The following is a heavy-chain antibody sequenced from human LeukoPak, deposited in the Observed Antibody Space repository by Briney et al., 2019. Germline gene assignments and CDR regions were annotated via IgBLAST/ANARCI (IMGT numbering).Heavy chain of an antibody. V-gene: IGHV4-39*01. J-gene: IGHJ4*02. CDR1: GDSIRSNNYY. D-gene: IGHD3-3*01. CDR3: QSRFLEWLLDY. Sequence: AETLSLTCTVSGDSIRSNNYYWGWIRQPPGKGLEWIGSIYDTGSTFYNPSLKSRVIISVDTSKNQFSLKLSSVTAADTAVYYCQSRFLEWLLDYWGQGTLVTVSS. CDR2: IYDTGST.